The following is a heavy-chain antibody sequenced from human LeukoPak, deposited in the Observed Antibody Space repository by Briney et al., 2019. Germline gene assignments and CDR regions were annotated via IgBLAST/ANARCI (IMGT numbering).Heavy chain of an antibody. Sequence: SETLSLTCTVSGGFISSYYWSWIRQPPGKGLEWIGSIYYSGSTYYNPSLKSRVTISVDTSKNQFSLKLSSVTAADTAVYYCARRDLSTVSFDYWGQGTLVTVSS. CDR1: GGFISSYY. D-gene: IGHD4-17*01. V-gene: IGHV4-59*05. J-gene: IGHJ4*02. CDR3: ARRDLSTVSFDY. CDR2: IYYSGST.